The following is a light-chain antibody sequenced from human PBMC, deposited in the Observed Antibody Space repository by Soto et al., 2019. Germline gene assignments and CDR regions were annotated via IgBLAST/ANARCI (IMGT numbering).Light chain of an antibody. V-gene: IGKV3-15*01. CDR1: QSVRSK. CDR2: DAS. CDR3: QQYNNWPPLT. Sequence: EIVMTQSPATLSVSPGERATLSCRASQSVRSKLAWYQQRPGQAPRLLIYDASTRATGIPARFRGSGSGTEFTLPISSLQSEDFAVYYCQQYNNWPPLTFGGGTKVEIK. J-gene: IGKJ4*01.